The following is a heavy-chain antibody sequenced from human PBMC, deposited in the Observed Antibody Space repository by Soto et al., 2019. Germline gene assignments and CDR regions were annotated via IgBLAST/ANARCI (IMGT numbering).Heavy chain of an antibody. D-gene: IGHD2-15*01. J-gene: IGHJ4*02. CDR3: TTGGYCSGGSCYYSPAGFDY. CDR1: GFTFSNAW. Sequence: EVQLVESGGGLVKPGGSLRLSCAASGFTFSNAWMNWVRQAPGKGLEWVGRIKSKTDGGTTDYAAPVKGRFTISRDDSKNTLYLQKNSLKTEDTAVYYCTTGGYCSGGSCYYSPAGFDYWGQGTLVTVSS. V-gene: IGHV3-15*07. CDR2: IKSKTDGGTT.